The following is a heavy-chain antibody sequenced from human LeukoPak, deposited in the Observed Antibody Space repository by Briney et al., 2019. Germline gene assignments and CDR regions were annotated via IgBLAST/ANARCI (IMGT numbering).Heavy chain of an antibody. D-gene: IGHD6-13*01. Sequence: TGGSLRLSCAASGFTFSSYWMHWVRQAPGKGLVWVSRINSDGSSTSYADSVKGRFTVSRDNAKNTLYLQMNSLRAEDTAVYYCARDGGLVGSSRYGYFQHWGQGTLVTVSS. J-gene: IGHJ1*01. CDR2: INSDGSST. CDR3: ARDGGLVGSSRYGYFQH. CDR1: GFTFSSYW. V-gene: IGHV3-74*01.